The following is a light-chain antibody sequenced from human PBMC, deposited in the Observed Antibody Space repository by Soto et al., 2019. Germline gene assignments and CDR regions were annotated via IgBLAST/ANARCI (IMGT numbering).Light chain of an antibody. CDR2: AAS. V-gene: IGKV1-9*01. J-gene: IGKJ1*01. Sequence: DIQLTQSPSFLSASVGDRVTITCRASQGISSYLAWYQQKPGKAPKLLIYAASTLQSGVPSRFSGSGSRTDFTLTISCLQSEDFATYYCQQYYSYPRTFGQGTKVDIK. CDR3: QQYYSYPRT. CDR1: QGISSY.